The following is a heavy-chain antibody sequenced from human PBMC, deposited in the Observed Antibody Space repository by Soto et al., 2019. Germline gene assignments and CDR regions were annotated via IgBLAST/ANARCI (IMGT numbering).Heavy chain of an antibody. CDR3: ARNHYGDPPLNNWFDP. D-gene: IGHD4-17*01. V-gene: IGHV4-59*13. J-gene: IGHJ5*02. CDR2: IHYSGST. Sequence: SETLSLTCTFSYDSIIGYYWSWIRQPPGKGLEWIGNIHYSGSTNYSPSLKSRVTISIDTSKNQFSLNLSSVTAADTAVYYCARNHYGDPPLNNWFDPWGQGSLVTVS. CDR1: YDSIIGYY.